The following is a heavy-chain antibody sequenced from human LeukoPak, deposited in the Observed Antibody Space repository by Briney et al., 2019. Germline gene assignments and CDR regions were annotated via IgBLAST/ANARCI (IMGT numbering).Heavy chain of an antibody. CDR1: GFTFSSYA. J-gene: IGHJ4*02. D-gene: IGHD1-26*01. CDR3: AREGGPVVGVYGGDY. CDR2: IYYSGST. V-gene: IGHV4-38-2*02. Sequence: GSLRLSCAASGFTFSSYAMSWVRQPPGKGLQWIGSIYYSGSTYYNPSLKSRVTISVDTSKNQFSLKLSSVTAADTAVYYCAREGGPVVGVYGGDYWGQGTLVTVSS.